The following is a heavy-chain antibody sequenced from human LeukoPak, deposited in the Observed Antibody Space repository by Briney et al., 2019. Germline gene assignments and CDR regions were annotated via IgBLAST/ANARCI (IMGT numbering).Heavy chain of an antibody. CDR3: ARIKNPFLDWLPPFDY. V-gene: IGHV3-30-3*01. J-gene: IGHJ4*02. D-gene: IGHD3-3*02. Sequence: PPGGSLRLSCAASGFTFSTYAMHWVRQAPGKGLEWVAVISDDGSNKHYADSVQGRFTISRDNSKTTLYLQMNSLRAEDTAVYYCARIKNPFLDWLPPFDYWGQGTLVTVSS. CDR1: GFTFSTYA. CDR2: ISDDGSNK.